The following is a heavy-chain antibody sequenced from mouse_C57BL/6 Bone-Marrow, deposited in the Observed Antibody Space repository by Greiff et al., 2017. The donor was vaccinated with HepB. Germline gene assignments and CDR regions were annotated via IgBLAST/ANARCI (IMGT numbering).Heavy chain of an antibody. V-gene: IGHV1-82*01. CDR1: GYAFSSSW. CDR2: IYPGDGDT. D-gene: IGHD1-1*01. Sequence: QVQLKESGPELVKPGASVKISCKASGYAFSSSWMNWVKQRPGKGLEWIGRIYPGDGDTNYNGKFKGKATLTADKSSSTAYMQLSSLTSEDSAVYFCARSLYGSYFDYWGQGTTLTVSS. J-gene: IGHJ2*01. CDR3: ARSLYGSYFDY.